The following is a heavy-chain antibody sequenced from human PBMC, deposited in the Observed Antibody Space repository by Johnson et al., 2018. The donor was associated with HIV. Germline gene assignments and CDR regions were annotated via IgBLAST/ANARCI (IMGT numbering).Heavy chain of an antibody. J-gene: IGHJ3*01. CDR1: GFTFSRYW. D-gene: IGHD3-10*01. V-gene: IGHV3-7*04. CDR2: IKQDGSEK. CDR3: VRGHYGSGSYYAFEV. Sequence: VQLVESGGGLVQPGGSLRLSCAASGFTFAASGFTFSRYWMTWVRQAPGKGLEWVANIKQDGSEKYYLDSVKGRFTISRDNAKNSVYLQMNNLRADDTTVYYCVRGHYGSGSYYAFEVWGQGTMVTVSS.